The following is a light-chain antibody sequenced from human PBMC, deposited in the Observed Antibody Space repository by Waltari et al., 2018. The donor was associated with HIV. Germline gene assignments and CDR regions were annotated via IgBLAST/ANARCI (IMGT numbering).Light chain of an antibody. CDR2: RKY. Sequence: QSVLTQPPSVSGTPGQTVTISCSGSTSNIETEALYWYQQLPRTAPKLLIYRKYKRPSGVSDRFSCAKSGASAARVCSGLRSEDEAHYYCVSYDSRLDERLFGGGTKLTVL. J-gene: IGLJ3*02. V-gene: IGLV1-47*01. CDR3: VSYDSRLDERL. CDR1: TSNIETEA.